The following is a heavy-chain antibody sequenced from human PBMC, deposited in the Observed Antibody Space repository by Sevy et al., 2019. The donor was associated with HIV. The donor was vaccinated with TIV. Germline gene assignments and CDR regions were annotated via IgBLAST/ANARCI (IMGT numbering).Heavy chain of an antibody. J-gene: IGHJ4*02. V-gene: IGHV3-11*01. Sequence: GGSLRLSCAASGFTFSDSYMSWFRQAPGKGLEWVSYISSGGTIIYYADSVKGRFTISRDNAKNSLYLLMNSLRAEDTAVYYCARARYNYGSFYFDYWGQGTLVTVSS. CDR2: ISSGGTII. CDR1: GFTFSDSY. CDR3: ARARYNYGSFYFDY. D-gene: IGHD5-18*01.